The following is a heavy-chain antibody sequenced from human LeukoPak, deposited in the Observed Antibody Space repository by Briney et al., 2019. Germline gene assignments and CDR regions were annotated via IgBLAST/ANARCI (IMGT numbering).Heavy chain of an antibody. CDR2: FDPEDGET. J-gene: IGHJ4*02. V-gene: IGHV1-24*01. CDR3: ATVFPAVEWELPDY. CDR1: GYTLTELS. Sequence: ASVKVSCKVSGYTLTELSMHWVRQAPGKGLEWMGGFDPEDGETIYAQKFQGRVTMTEDTSTDTAYMELSSLRSEDTAVYYCATVFPAVEWELPDYWGQGTLVTVSS. D-gene: IGHD1-26*01.